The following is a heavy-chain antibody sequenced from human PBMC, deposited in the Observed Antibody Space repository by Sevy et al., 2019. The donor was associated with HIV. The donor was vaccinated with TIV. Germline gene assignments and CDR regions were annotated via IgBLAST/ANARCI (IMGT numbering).Heavy chain of an antibody. J-gene: IGHJ6*02. CDR2: ISSSSSTI. V-gene: IGHV3-48*02. D-gene: IGHD5-12*01. CDR3: ARDRRGYSGYDLLDYYYYGMDV. CDR1: GFTVSRYS. Sequence: GGSLRLSCAASGFTVSRYSMNWVRQAPGKGLEWVSYISSSSSTIYYADSVKGRFTISRDNAKNSLYLQMNSLRDEDTAVYYCARDRRGYSGYDLLDYYYYGMDVWGQGTTVTVSS.